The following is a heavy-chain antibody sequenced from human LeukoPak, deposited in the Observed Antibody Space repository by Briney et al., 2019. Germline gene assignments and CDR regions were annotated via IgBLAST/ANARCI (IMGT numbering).Heavy chain of an antibody. J-gene: IGHJ4*02. D-gene: IGHD6-19*01. CDR2: IYYSGST. Sequence: PSETLSLTCTVPRRSISTYYWSWLRQPPGKGLEWLGYIYYSGSTNYNPSLQSRVTISVDTSKNHFSLKLSSVTAADTAVYYCARTLLAVAGTSAYYFDYWGQGTLVTVSS. CDR3: ARTLLAVAGTSAYYFDY. CDR1: RRSISTYY. V-gene: IGHV4-59*08.